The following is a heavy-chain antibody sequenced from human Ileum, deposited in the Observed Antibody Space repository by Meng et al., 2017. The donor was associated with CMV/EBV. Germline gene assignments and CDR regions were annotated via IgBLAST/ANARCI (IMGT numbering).Heavy chain of an antibody. CDR1: VYSFTSYA. Sequence: SVYSFTSYALYWVRQAPGQSLEWMGWINGGNGNTRYSQKFQDRVTITRDTSANTVYMELSSLRSEDTAIYYCARDYGSGGYSPLGHWGQGTLVTVSS. CDR3: ARDYGSGGYSPLGH. D-gene: IGHD3-10*01. V-gene: IGHV1-3*01. J-gene: IGHJ4*02. CDR2: INGGNGNT.